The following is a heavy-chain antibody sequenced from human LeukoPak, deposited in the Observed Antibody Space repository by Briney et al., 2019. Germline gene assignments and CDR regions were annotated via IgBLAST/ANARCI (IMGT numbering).Heavy chain of an antibody. Sequence: ASVKVSCKASGYTFTSYYMHWVRQAPGQGLEWMGIINPSGGSTSYAQKFQGRVTMTRDMSTSTVYMELSSLRSDDTAVYYCARDCSGGSCYRLGDYWGQGTLVTVSS. J-gene: IGHJ4*02. CDR2: INPSGGST. D-gene: IGHD2-15*01. V-gene: IGHV1-46*01. CDR3: ARDCSGGSCYRLGDY. CDR1: GYTFTSYY.